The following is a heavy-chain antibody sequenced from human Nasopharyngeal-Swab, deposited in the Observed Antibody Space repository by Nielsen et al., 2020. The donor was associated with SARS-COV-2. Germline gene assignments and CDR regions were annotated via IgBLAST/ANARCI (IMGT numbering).Heavy chain of an antibody. CDR2: ISPRGEST. D-gene: IGHD1-26*01. CDR3: AKDPSFVGSLPFYQ. J-gene: IGHJ4*02. V-gene: IGHV3-23*01. CDR1: GFTFSEYA. Sequence: GESLKISCAASGFTFSEYAFHWVRQAPGKGLEWVSVISPRGESTHYADSVKGRFSISRINSRETVYLQMDSLRADDTAVYYCAKDPSFVGSLPFYQWGRGTLVTVSS.